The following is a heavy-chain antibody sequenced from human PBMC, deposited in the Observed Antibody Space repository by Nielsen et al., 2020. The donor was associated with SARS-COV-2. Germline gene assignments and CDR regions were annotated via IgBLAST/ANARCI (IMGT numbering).Heavy chain of an antibody. V-gene: IGHV3-9*01. CDR1: GFTFDDYS. CDR2: ITWDSVTR. Sequence: SLKISCAASGFTFDDYSMHWVRQAPGKGLEWVAGITWDSVTRAYADSVMGRFTISRDNAKNSMSLQMNSLRVEDTAVYYCARDWSRAFDVWGQGTMVTVSS. J-gene: IGHJ3*01. CDR3: ARDWSRAFDV.